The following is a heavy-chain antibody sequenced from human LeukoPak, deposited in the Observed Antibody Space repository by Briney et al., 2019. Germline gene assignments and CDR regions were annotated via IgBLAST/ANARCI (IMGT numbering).Heavy chain of an antibody. CDR1: GFTFDDYA. CDR3: ATSGRGYSGYDQRVDY. V-gene: IGHV3-9*01. Sequence: GGSLRLSCAASGFTFDDYAMHWVRQAPGKGLEWVSGISWNSGSIGYADSVKGRFTISRDNAKNSLYLQMNSLRAEDTALYYCATSGRGYSGYDQRVDYWGQGTLVTVSS. D-gene: IGHD5-12*01. J-gene: IGHJ4*02. CDR2: ISWNSGSI.